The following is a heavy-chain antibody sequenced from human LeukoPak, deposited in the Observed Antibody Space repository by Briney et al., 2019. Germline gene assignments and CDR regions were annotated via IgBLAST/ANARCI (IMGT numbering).Heavy chain of an antibody. CDR3: ARYYYYDSSGYYRP. J-gene: IGHJ5*02. CDR2: IWYDGSNK. Sequence: PGRSLRLSCAASGFTFSSYGMHWVRQAPGKGLEWVAVIWYDGSNKYYADSVKGRFTISRDNSKNTLYLQMNSLRAEDTAVYYCARYYYYDSSGYYRPWGQGTLVTVSS. CDR1: GFTFSSYG. V-gene: IGHV3-33*01. D-gene: IGHD3-22*01.